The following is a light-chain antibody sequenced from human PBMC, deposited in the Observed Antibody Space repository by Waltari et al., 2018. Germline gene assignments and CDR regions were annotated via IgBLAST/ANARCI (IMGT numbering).Light chain of an antibody. CDR1: QNVKKY. CDR2: DAS. V-gene: IGKV1-33*01. CDR3: QHYDHLPVA. J-gene: IGKJ5*01. Sequence: DIQMTQSPSSLSASVGDRVTITCQASQNVKKYLNSSQQKPGKAPNLLIYDASNLETGVPSRFSGSGFGTAFSFTISSLRPEDIATYYCQHYDHLPVAFGQGTRLDIK.